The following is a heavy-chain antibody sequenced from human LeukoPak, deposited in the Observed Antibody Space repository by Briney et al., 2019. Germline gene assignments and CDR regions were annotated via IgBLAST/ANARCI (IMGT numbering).Heavy chain of an antibody. CDR1: GFTFSSYG. V-gene: IGHV3-30*18. Sequence: GRSLRLSCAASGFTFSSYGMHWVRQAPGKGLEWVAVISYDGSNKYYADSVKGRFTISRDNSKNTLYLQMNSLRAEDTAVYYCAKSRRGSYGFDYWGQGTLVTVSS. CDR3: AKSRRGSYGFDY. J-gene: IGHJ4*02. CDR2: ISYDGSNK. D-gene: IGHD1-26*01.